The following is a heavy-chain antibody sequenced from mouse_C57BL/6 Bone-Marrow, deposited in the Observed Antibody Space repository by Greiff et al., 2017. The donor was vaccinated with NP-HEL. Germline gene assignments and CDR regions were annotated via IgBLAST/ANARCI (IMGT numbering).Heavy chain of an antibody. CDR3: ERRGSSYVWYFDV. Sequence: QVQLQQSGPELVKPGASVKLSCKASGYTFTSYDINWVKQRPGQGLEWIGWIYPCDGSTKYNEKFKGKATLTVDTSSSTAYMELHSLTSEDSAVYFCERRGSSYVWYFDVWGTGTTVTVSS. CDR1: GYTFTSYD. D-gene: IGHD1-1*01. V-gene: IGHV1-85*01. J-gene: IGHJ1*03. CDR2: IYPCDGST.